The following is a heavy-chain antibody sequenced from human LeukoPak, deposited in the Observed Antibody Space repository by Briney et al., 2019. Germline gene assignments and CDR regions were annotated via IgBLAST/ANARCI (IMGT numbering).Heavy chain of an antibody. D-gene: IGHD1-26*01. Sequence: SETLSLTCAVSGYSVRSGYHWGWIRQPPGKGLEWIGSIYYGGTTYYNPSLKSRVTISVDTSKNQFSLKLSSVTAADTAVYYCARIAGATWYYFDYWGQGTLVTVSS. CDR2: IYYGGTT. CDR1: GYSVRSGYH. CDR3: ARIAGATWYYFDY. V-gene: IGHV4-38-2*01. J-gene: IGHJ4*02.